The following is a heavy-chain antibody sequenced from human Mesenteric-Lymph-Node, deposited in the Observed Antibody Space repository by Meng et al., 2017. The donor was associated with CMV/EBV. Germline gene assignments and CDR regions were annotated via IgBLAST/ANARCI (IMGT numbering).Heavy chain of an antibody. CDR3: ARPQNT. J-gene: IGHJ4*02. D-gene: IGHD2/OR15-2a*01. CDR2: INHRGST. V-gene: IGHV4-34*01. Sequence: PSEPLSHTCAVYGASFTSYYWSWIRQSPGKGLEWIGEINHRGSTNYNPSLKSRVTISVDTSKSQFSLNLTSVTAADTAVYYCARPQNTWGQGTLVTVSS. CDR1: GASFTSYY.